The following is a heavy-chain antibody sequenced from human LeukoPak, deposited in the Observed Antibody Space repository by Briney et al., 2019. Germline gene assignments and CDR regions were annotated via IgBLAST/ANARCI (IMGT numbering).Heavy chain of an antibody. CDR3: ANYYSLDF. CDR1: GFIFSIYR. D-gene: IGHD2-21*01. J-gene: IGHJ4*02. CDR2: IKQEGSEK. V-gene: IGHV3-7*01. Sequence: GGSLTLSCAPSGFIFSIYRMNWPRQAPGKGLEGVANIKQEGSEKNYVDSEKGRYTISRDKTKNSLYLQMNSLRAEDTAVYYSANYYSLDFWGQGTLVTVSS.